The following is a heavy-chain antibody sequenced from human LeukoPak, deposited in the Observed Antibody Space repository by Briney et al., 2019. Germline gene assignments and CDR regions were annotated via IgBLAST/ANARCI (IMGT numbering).Heavy chain of an antibody. D-gene: IGHD6-13*01. CDR2: INPNSGGT. V-gene: IGHV1-2*02. Sequence: ASVKVSCKASGYTFTGYYMHWVRQAPGQGLEWMGWINPNSGGTNYAQKFQGRVTMTRDTSISTAYMELSRLRSDDTAVYYCARNTYSSSWLKDGAFDIWGQGTMVTVSS. CDR3: ARNTYSSSWLKDGAFDI. CDR1: GYTFTGYY. J-gene: IGHJ3*02.